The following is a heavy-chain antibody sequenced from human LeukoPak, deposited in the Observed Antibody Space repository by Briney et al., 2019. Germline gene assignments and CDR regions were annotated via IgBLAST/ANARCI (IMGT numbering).Heavy chain of an antibody. V-gene: IGHV1-8*03. J-gene: IGHJ6*03. D-gene: IGHD1-26*01. CDR2: MNPNSGNT. Sequence: ASVKVSCKASGYTFTSYDINWMRQATGQGLEWMGWMNPNSGNTGYAQKFQGRVTITRNTSISTAYMELSSLRSEDTAVYYCARIVSGATGYYYYYYMDVWGKGTTVTVSS. CDR3: ARIVSGATGYYYYYYMDV. CDR1: GYTFTSYD.